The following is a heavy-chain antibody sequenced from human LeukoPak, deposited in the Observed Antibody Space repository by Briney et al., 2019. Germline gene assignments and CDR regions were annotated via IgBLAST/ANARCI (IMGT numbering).Heavy chain of an antibody. D-gene: IGHD5-24*01. CDR3: ALEGDGYNGPDY. V-gene: IGHV3-23*01. Sequence: GGSLRLSCAASGFTFSSSAMSWVRQAPGKGLEWVSAISNNGGYTYYADSVQGRFTISRDNSKGTLCLQMNSLRAEDTAVYYCALEGDGYNGPDYWGQGTLVTVSS. J-gene: IGHJ4*02. CDR1: GFTFSSSA. CDR2: ISNNGGYT.